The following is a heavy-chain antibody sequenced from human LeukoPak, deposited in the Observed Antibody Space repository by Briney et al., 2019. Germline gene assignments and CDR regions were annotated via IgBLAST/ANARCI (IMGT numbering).Heavy chain of an antibody. J-gene: IGHJ4*02. CDR1: GFTFSSYA. V-gene: IGHV3-30*01. Sequence: PGRSLRLSCAASGFTFSSYAMHWVRQAPGKGLEWVAVISYDGSNKYYAVSVKGRFTISRDNSKNTLYLQMNSLRAEDTAVYYCASSRAHRDYFDYWGQGTLVTVSS. D-gene: IGHD3-10*01. CDR3: ASSRAHRDYFDY. CDR2: ISYDGSNK.